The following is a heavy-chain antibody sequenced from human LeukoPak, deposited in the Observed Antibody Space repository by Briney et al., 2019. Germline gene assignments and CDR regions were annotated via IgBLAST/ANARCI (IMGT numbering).Heavy chain of an antibody. J-gene: IGHJ4*02. CDR3: AKGGPYCSGGSCLSYFDS. V-gene: IGHV3-30*18. CDR1: GFTFSGYG. Sequence: GRSLRLSCVASGFTFSGYGMHWVRQAPGKGLDGVAVISYDGSNKYYADSVKGRFTISRDNSKNTLYLQVNSLRAEDTAVYYCAKGGPYCSGGSCLSYFDSWGQGTLVTVSS. CDR2: ISYDGSNK. D-gene: IGHD2-15*01.